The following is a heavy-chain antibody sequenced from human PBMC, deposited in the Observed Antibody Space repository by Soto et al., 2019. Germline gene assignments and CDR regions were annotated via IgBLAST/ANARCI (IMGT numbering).Heavy chain of an antibody. CDR1: GFTFSSYA. J-gene: IGHJ4*02. D-gene: IGHD3-22*01. CDR3: AKDSTREDYYDSSGLFDY. Sequence: GESLKISCAASGFTFSSYAMSWVRQAPGKGLEWVSAISGSGGSTYYADSVKGRFTISRDNSKNTLYLQMNSLRAEDTAVYYCAKDSTREDYYDSSGLFDYWGQGTLVTVSS. V-gene: IGHV3-23*01. CDR2: ISGSGGST.